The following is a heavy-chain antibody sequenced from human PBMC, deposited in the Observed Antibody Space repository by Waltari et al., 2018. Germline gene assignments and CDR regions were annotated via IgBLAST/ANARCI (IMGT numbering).Heavy chain of an antibody. V-gene: IGHV3-48*01. J-gene: IGHJ4*02. CDR1: GFTFSSYS. CDR3: AGRGSHSSGWYGY. D-gene: IGHD6-19*01. Sequence: EVQLVESGGGLVQPGGSLRLSCAASGFTFSSYSMNWVRQAPGKGLAWVSSISSSSSTIYYADSVKGRFTISRDNAKNSLYLQMNSLRAEDTAVYYCAGRGSHSSGWYGYWGQGTLVTVSS. CDR2: ISSSSSTI.